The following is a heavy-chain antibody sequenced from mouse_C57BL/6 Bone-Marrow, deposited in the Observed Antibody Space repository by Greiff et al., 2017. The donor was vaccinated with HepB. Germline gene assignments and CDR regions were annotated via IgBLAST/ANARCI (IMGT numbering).Heavy chain of an antibody. Sequence: QVQLKESGAELVRPGASVTLSCKASGYTFTDYEMHWVKQTPVHGLEWIGAIDPETGGTAYNQKFKGKAILTADKSSSTAYMDLRSLTSEDSAFYYCTSITTVVATGNWYFDVWCTGTTVTVSS. CDR1: GYTFTDYE. CDR3: TSITTVVATGNWYFDV. D-gene: IGHD1-1*01. CDR2: IDPETGGT. V-gene: IGHV1-15*01. J-gene: IGHJ1*03.